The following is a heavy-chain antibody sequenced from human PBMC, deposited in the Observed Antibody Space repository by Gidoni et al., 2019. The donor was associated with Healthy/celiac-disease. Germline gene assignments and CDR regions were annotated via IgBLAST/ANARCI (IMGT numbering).Heavy chain of an antibody. V-gene: IGHV4-59*01. J-gene: IGHJ5*02. Sequence: QVQLQESGPGLVKPSETLSLTCTVSGGSISSYYWSWIRQPPGKGLEWIGYIYYSGSTNYNPALKSRVTISVDTSKNQFSLKLTSVTAADTAVYYCARGDPMTTGLNWFDPWGQGTLVTVSS. D-gene: IGHD4-4*01. CDR2: IYYSGST. CDR3: ARGDPMTTGLNWFDP. CDR1: GGSISSYY.